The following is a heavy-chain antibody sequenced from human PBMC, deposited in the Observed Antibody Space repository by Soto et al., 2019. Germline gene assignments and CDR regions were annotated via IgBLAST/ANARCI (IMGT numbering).Heavy chain of an antibody. Sequence: PSETLSLTCAVYGGSFSGYYWSWIRQPPGKGLEWIGEINHSGSTNYNPSLKSRVTISVDTSKNQFSLKLSSVTAADTAVYYCARGKRPGRRVRVVPAAIAFERWGKGTMVTV. CDR2: INHSGST. D-gene: IGHD2-2*02. CDR3: ARGKRPGRRVRVVPAAIAFER. CDR1: GGSFSGYY. V-gene: IGHV4-34*01. J-gene: IGHJ3*02.